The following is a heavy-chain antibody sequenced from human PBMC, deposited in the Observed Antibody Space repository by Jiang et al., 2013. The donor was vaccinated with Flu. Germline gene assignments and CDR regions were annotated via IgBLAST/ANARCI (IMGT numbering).Heavy chain of an antibody. CDR1: GGSISSYY. Sequence: LLKPAETLSLTCAVSGGSISSYYWSWIRQPAGKGLEWIGRMYIGGRTKYNPSLKSRVTMSVDTSKNQFSLKLSSMTAADTAVYYCARDLVGAQDTNNWFDPWGQGTLVTVSS. V-gene: IGHV4-4*07. J-gene: IGHJ5*02. CDR2: MYIGGRT. D-gene: IGHD1-26*01. CDR3: ARDLVGAQDTNNWFDP.